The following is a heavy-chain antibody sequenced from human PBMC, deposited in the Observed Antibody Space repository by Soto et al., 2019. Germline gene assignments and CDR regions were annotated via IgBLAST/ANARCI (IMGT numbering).Heavy chain of an antibody. J-gene: IGHJ4*02. D-gene: IGHD6-19*01. CDR2: IYYSGST. V-gene: IGHV4-61*01. CDR3: ASRAVARKRLDY. CDR1: GGSVSSGSYY. Sequence: SETLSLTCTVSGGSVSSGSYYWSWIRQPPGKGLEWIGYIYYSGSTNYNPSLKSRVTISVDTSKNQFSLKLSSVTAADTAVYYCASRAVARKRLDYWGQGTLVTVSS.